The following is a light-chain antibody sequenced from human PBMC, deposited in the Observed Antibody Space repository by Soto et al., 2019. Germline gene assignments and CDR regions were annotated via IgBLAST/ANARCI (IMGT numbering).Light chain of an antibody. CDR3: QQYENLPT. Sequence: DIQMTQSPSSLTASVGDRVTITCRASENIFSYVNWYQQKSGHAPKLLIYDASNLEAGVPSRFRGSGSGTDFTFTISRLQPEDIATYYCQQYENLPTFGQGTRLEIK. J-gene: IGKJ5*01. V-gene: IGKV1-33*01. CDR2: DAS. CDR1: ENIFSY.